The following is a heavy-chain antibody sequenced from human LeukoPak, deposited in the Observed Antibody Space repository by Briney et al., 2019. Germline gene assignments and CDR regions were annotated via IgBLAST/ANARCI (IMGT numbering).Heavy chain of an antibody. Sequence: SETLSLTCTVSGGSISRGSYHWSWIRQPAGKGLESIGRFYTSGTPNYNPSLKSRVTILVDTSRNQFTLKLSSVTAADTAVYYCARGGIPDYWGQGILVTVYS. CDR2: FYTSGTP. CDR3: ARGGIPDY. J-gene: IGHJ4*02. D-gene: IGHD2-21*01. V-gene: IGHV4-61*02. CDR1: GGSISRGSYH.